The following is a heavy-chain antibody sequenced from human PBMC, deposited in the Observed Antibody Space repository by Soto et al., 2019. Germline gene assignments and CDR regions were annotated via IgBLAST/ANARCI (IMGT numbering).Heavy chain of an antibody. CDR2: INVGNGNT. V-gene: IGHV1-3*01. J-gene: IGHJ4*02. CDR1: GYTFTRYH. Sequence: QVQFVQSGAEVKKPGASVKVSCKTPGYTFTRYHIHWVRQAPGQRLEWMGWINVGNGNTRYSQKFQGRLTLTRDTPGTTAYLELNSLISEDTAVYYCATPHDYDGCLDSWGQGTLVTVSS. CDR3: ATPHDYDGCLDS. D-gene: IGHD3-22*01.